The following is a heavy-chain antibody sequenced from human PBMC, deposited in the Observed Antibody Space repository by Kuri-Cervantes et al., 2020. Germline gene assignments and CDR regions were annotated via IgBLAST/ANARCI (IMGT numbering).Heavy chain of an antibody. V-gene: IGHV3-53*01. J-gene: IGHJ3*02. CDR3: ARGGRYSYGQLDDAFDI. CDR1: GFTVSSNY. CDR2: IYSGGRT. Sequence: GGSLRLSCAASGFTVSSNYIRWVRQAPGKGLEWVSSIYSGGRTYYAGSVKGRFTISRHNSKNTLYFHMNSLRAEDTAVYFCARGGRYSYGQLDDAFDIWGQGTMVTVSS. D-gene: IGHD5-18*01.